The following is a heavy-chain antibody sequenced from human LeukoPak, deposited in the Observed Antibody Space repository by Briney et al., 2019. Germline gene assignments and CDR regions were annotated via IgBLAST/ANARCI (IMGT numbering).Heavy chain of an antibody. Sequence: TWGSLRLSCATSGFSFSSYAMSRVRQAPGKGLEWVSAMSSSDDGRYYAASVRGRFTISRDNAKNSLYLQMNSLRAEDTAVYYCARAKRNGFDIWGQGTMVTVSS. V-gene: IGHV3-23*01. J-gene: IGHJ3*02. CDR2: MSSSDDGR. CDR1: GFSFSSYA. CDR3: ARAKRNGFDI.